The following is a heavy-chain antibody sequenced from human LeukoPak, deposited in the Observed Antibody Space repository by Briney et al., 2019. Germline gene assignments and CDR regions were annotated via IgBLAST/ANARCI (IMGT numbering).Heavy chain of an antibody. V-gene: IGHV3-23*01. D-gene: IGHD1-26*01. CDR2: ISGSGGST. CDR1: GFTFSTYA. CDR3: AKDSYSGSYGYFDY. Sequence: GGSLRLSCAASGFTFSTYAMSWVCQAPGKGLEWVSAISGSGGSTYYADSVKGRFTISRDNSKNTLYLQMNSLRAEDTAVYYCAKDSYSGSYGYFDYWGQGTLVTVSS. J-gene: IGHJ4*02.